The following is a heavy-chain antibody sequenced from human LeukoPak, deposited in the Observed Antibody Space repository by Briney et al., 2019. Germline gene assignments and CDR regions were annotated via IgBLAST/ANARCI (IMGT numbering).Heavy chain of an antibody. CDR1: GGSISSSSYY. J-gene: IGHJ6*03. CDR2: IYYSGST. D-gene: IGHD6-19*01. CDR3: ARRKARAVAGTHYYYYMDV. V-gene: IGHV4-39*01. Sequence: SETLSLTCTVSGGSISSSSYYWGWIRQPPGKGLEWIGSIYYSGSTYYNPSLKSRVTISVDTSKNQFSLKLSSVTAADMAVYYCARRKARAVAGTHYYYYMDVWGKGTTVTISS.